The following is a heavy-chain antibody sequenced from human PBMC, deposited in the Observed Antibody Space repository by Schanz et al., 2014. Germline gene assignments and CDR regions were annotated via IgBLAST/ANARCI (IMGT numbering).Heavy chain of an antibody. CDR1: GFRFDDYA. CDR3: AKVAPAATYLDS. D-gene: IGHD2-2*01. Sequence: VQLVESGGGLVQPGRSLRLSCVASGFRFDDYAMHWVRQAPGKGLEWVSGMSWNAGSLGYGDSVKGRFTISRDNAKNSLFLQMNSLSAEDTAVYYCAKVAPAATYLDSWGLGTLVTVSS. V-gene: IGHV3-9*01. CDR2: MSWNAGSL. J-gene: IGHJ4*02.